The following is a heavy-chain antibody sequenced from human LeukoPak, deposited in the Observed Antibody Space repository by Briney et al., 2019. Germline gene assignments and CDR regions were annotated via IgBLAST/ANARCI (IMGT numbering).Heavy chain of an antibody. V-gene: IGHV4-39*07. Sequence: SETLSLACTVSGGSISSSSYYWGWIRQPPGKGLEWIGSIYYSGSTYYNPSLKRRVTISVGTSKNQFSLKLSSVTAAETAVYYCARTLRYYYYYMGVWGKGTTVTISS. J-gene: IGHJ6*03. CDR1: GGSISSSSYY. CDR3: ARTLRYYYYYMGV. CDR2: IYYSGST.